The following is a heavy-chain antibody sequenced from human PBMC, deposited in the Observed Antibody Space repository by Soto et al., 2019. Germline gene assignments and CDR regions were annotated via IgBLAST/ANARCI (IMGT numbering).Heavy chain of an antibody. CDR1: GGSISSYY. D-gene: IGHD3-9*01. V-gene: IGHV4-59*01. CDR2: IYYSGST. J-gene: IGHJ6*02. CDR3: ATGGSLTGYFYYYGMDV. Sequence: SETLSLTCTVSGGSISSYYWSWIRQPPGKGLEWIGYIYYSGSTNYNPSLKSRVTISVDTSKNQFSLKLSSVTAADTAVYYCATGGSLTGYFYYYGMDVWGQGTTVTVSS.